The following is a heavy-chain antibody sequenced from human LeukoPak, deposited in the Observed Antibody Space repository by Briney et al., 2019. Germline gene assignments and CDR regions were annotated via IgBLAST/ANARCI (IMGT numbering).Heavy chain of an antibody. D-gene: IGHD3-3*01. V-gene: IGHV4-34*01. Sequence: SETLSLTCAVYGGSFSGYYWSWIRQPPGKGLEWIGEINHSGSTNYNPSLKGRVTISVDTSKNQFSLKLSSVTAADTAVYYCARGRLYYDFWSGYPLDYMDVWGKGTTVTVSS. CDR3: ARGRLYYDFWSGYPLDYMDV. CDR2: INHSGST. CDR1: GGSFSGYY. J-gene: IGHJ6*03.